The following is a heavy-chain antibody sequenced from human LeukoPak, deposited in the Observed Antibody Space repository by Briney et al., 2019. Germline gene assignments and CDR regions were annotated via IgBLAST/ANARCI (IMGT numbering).Heavy chain of an antibody. D-gene: IGHD2-2*01. V-gene: IGHV4-34*01. CDR2: INHSGST. J-gene: IGHJ5*02. CDR1: GGSFSGYY. Sequence: PSETLSLTCAVYGGSFSGYYWSWIRQPPGKGLEWIGEINHSGSTNYNPSLKSRVTISVDTSKNQFSLKLSSVTAADTAVYYCARGLRSLRPRRTSCTFCNWFDPWGQGTLVTVSS. CDR3: ARGLRSLRPRRTSCTFCNWFDP.